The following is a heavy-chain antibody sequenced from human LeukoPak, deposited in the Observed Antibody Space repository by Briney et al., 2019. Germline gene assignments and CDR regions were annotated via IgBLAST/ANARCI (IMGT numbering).Heavy chain of an antibody. CDR3: ARDQGYSSGWYPNFDY. V-gene: IGHV1-2*02. J-gene: IGHJ4*02. CDR1: GYTFTGYY. D-gene: IGHD6-19*01. Sequence: ASVKVSCKASGYTFTGYYIHWVRQAPGQGLEWMGWINPNSGGTNYAQKFQGRVTMTTDTSTSTAYMELRSLRSDDTAVYYCARDQGYSSGWYPNFDYWGQGTLVTVSS. CDR2: INPNSGGT.